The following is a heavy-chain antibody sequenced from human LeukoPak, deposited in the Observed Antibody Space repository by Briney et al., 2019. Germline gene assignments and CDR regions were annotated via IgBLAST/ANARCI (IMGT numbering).Heavy chain of an antibody. D-gene: IGHD2-21*02. CDR1: GGTFSSYA. J-gene: IGHJ1*01. CDR3: ARASWAGGRYCGGDCYSEYFQH. CDR2: IIPILGIA. V-gene: IGHV1-69*04. Sequence: GASVKVSCKASGGTFSSYAISWVRQAPGQGLEWMGRIIPILGIANYAQKFQGRVTITADKSTSTAYMELSSLRSEDTAVYYCARASWAGGRYCGGDCYSEYFQHWGQGTLVTVSS.